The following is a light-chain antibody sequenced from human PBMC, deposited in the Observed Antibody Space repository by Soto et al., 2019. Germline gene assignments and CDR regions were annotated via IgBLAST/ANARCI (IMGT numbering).Light chain of an antibody. CDR2: EGS. J-gene: IGLJ1*01. Sequence: QSALTQPASVSGSPGQSITISCTGTSSDVGSYNLVSWYQQHPGKAPKLMIYEGSKRPSGVSNRFSGSKSGHTASLTISVLQAEDEADYYCCSYAGSYNYVFGTGTKVTVL. V-gene: IGLV2-23*01. CDR1: SSDVGSYNL. CDR3: CSYAGSYNYV.